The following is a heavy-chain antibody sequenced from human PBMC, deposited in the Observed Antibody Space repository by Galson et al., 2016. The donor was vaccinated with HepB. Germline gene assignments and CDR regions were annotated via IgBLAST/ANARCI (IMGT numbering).Heavy chain of an antibody. V-gene: IGHV3-11*06. CDR2: INGRDTYT. D-gene: IGHD3-16*01. CDR1: GFIFSDYY. CDR3: ARGIPQTYYFDY. J-gene: IGHJ4*02. Sequence: SLRLSCAASGFIFSDYYMSWIRQAPGKGLEWVSHINGRDTYTNYAASVKGRFTISRDNAKNSLYLQMNSLGAEDTAVYYCARGIPQTYYFDYWGQGSLVTVSS.